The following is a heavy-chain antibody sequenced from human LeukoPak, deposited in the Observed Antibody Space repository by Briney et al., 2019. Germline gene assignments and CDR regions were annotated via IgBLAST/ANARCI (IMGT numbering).Heavy chain of an antibody. Sequence: GGSLRLSCAASGFTFSTYAVNWVRQAPGKGLEWVSTISGSGDSTYYADSVKGRFTISRDNAKNSLYLQMNSLRDEDTAVYYCAREYSGMDVWGQGTTVTVSS. D-gene: IGHD2-15*01. CDR2: ISGSGDST. J-gene: IGHJ6*02. CDR1: GFTFSTYA. CDR3: AREYSGMDV. V-gene: IGHV3-23*01.